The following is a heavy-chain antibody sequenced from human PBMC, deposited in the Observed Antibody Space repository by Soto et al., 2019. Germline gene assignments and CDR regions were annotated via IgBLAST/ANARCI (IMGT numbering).Heavy chain of an antibody. Sequence: PSETLSLTCSVSGGSVSSSRSYWGWIRQSPGRGLEWIGSIFYSGNTYYNPSLKSRVNVSVDTSKDQFSLRLTSVTAADTAVYYCARSSPPHLHPPFDCWGQGTLVTVSS. CDR1: GGSVSSSRSY. CDR3: ARSSPPHLHPPFDC. D-gene: IGHD6-6*01. V-gene: IGHV4-39*01. CDR2: IFYSGNT. J-gene: IGHJ4*02.